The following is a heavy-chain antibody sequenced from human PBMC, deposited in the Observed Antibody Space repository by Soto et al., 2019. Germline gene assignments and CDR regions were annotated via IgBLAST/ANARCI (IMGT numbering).Heavy chain of an antibody. CDR1: GFTFSSYS. D-gene: IGHD3-22*01. V-gene: IGHV3-21*01. Sequence: GVLRLSCAASGFTFSSYSMNWVRQAPGKGLEWVSSISSSSSYIYYADSVKGRFTISRDNAKNSLYLQMNSLRAEDTAVYYCARESSSGYYYDAFDIWGQGTMVTVSS. CDR2: ISSSSSYI. CDR3: ARESSSGYYYDAFDI. J-gene: IGHJ3*02.